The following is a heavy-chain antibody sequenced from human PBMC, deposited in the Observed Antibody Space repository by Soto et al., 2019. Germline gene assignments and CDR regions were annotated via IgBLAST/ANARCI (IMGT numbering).Heavy chain of an antibody. CDR3: AKAPRSTVTTFFDY. CDR2: IRYNGSNK. J-gene: IGHJ4*02. D-gene: IGHD4-4*01. CDR1: GFTFSSYG. Sequence: HPGGSLRLSCAASGFTFSSYGMHWVRQAPGKGLEWVAAIRYNGSNKYYADSVKGRFTISRDNSKNTLYLQMNSLRAEDTAVYYCAKAPRSTVTTFFDYWGQGTLVTVSS. V-gene: IGHV3-30*18.